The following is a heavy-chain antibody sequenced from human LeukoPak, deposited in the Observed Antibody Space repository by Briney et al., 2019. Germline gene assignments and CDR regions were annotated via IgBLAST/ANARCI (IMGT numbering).Heavy chain of an antibody. Sequence: GKSLTLSCVASQFRFPFSHYGMHWVRQAPGRGLEWVAVIWSDGANQYYADSVKGRFTISRDNSQNTVYLQMNSLRVEDTAVYFCAKDAQRGFDYSNSLEYWGQGTLVTVSS. V-gene: IGHV3-33*06. J-gene: IGHJ4*02. CDR3: AKDAQRGFDYSNSLEY. CDR2: IWSDGANQ. D-gene: IGHD4-11*01. CDR1: RFPFSHYG.